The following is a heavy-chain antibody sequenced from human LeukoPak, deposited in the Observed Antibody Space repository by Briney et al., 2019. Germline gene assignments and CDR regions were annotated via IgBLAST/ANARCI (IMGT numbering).Heavy chain of an antibody. CDR3: ARAGSGSGWYFDY. Sequence: GASGKVSCKASGYDFTSVGITWVRRGPGQGLELMGWISTYDGNTRYAQKFQGRVAMTTDTSTTTAYMELRSLRFNDTAVYYCARAGSGSGWYFDYWGQGTLVTVSS. D-gene: IGHD6-19*01. CDR1: GYDFTSVG. V-gene: IGHV1-18*01. J-gene: IGHJ4*02. CDR2: ISTYDGNT.